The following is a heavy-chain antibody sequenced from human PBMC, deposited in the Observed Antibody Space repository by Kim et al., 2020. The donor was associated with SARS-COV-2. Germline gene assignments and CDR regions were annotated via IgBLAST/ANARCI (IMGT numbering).Heavy chain of an antibody. CDR1: GFTFSSYS. CDR3: ARDYYDSSGYSNYFDY. CDR2: ISSSSSTI. D-gene: IGHD3-22*01. V-gene: IGHV3-48*02. Sequence: GGSLRLSCAASGFTFSSYSMNWVRQAPGKGLEWVSYISSSSSTIYYADSVKGRFTISRDNAKNSLYLQMNSLRDEDTAVYYCARDYYDSSGYSNYFDYWGQGTLVTVSS. J-gene: IGHJ4*02.